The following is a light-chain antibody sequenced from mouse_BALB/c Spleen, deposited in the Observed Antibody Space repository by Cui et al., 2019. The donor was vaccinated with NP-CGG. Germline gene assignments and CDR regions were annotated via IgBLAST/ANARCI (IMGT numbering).Light chain of an antibody. CDR3: ALWYSNLWV. V-gene: IGLV1*01. CDR1: TGAVTTNNY. Sequence: QAVVTQESALTTSPGETVTLTCRSSTGAVTTNNYANWVQEKPDHLFTGLIGGTNNRVPGVPARFSGSLIGDKAALTITGAQTEDEAIYFCALWYSNLWVFGGGTKLTVL. CDR2: GTN. J-gene: IGLJ1*01.